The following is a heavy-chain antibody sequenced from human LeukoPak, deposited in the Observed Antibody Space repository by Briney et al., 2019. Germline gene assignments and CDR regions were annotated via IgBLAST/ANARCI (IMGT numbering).Heavy chain of an antibody. D-gene: IGHD2-2*01. V-gene: IGHV3-30*02. CDR2: IRYDGSNK. CDR3: AKVLVVPAEGLPTADY. J-gene: IGHJ4*02. CDR1: GFTFSSYG. Sequence: QSGGSLRLSCAASGFTFSSYGMHWVRQAPGRGLEWVAFIRYDGSNKYYADSVKGRFTISRDNSKNTLYLQMNSLRAEDTAVYYCAKVLVVPAEGLPTADYWGQGTLVTVSS.